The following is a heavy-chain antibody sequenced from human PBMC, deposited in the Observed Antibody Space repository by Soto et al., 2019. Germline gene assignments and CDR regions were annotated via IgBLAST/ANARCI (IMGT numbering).Heavy chain of an antibody. CDR2: ISGSGGST. Sequence: GGSLRLSCAASGFTFSSYAMSWVRQAPGKGLEWVSAISGSGGSTYYADSVKGRFTISRDNSKNTLYLQMNSLRAEDTAVYYCAKPPRIYYDSSGPRVVDVWGQGTTVNVSS. D-gene: IGHD3-22*01. J-gene: IGHJ6*02. CDR3: AKPPRIYYDSSGPRVVDV. V-gene: IGHV3-23*01. CDR1: GFTFSSYA.